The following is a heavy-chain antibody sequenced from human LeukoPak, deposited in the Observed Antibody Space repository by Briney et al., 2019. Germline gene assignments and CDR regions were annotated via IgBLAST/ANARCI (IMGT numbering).Heavy chain of an antibody. CDR3: ARDGGLQSHFDY. CDR2: IYHNGNS. Sequence: SETLSLTCSVFGDSFNEYYWNWVRQPPGKGLQWIGYIYHNGNSNYNPSLKGRLTISVDTAKNQFSLKLTSVTAADAAVYYCARDGGLQSHFDYWGQGALVTVSS. J-gene: IGHJ4*02. CDR1: GDSFNEYY. D-gene: IGHD5-24*01. V-gene: IGHV4-59*01.